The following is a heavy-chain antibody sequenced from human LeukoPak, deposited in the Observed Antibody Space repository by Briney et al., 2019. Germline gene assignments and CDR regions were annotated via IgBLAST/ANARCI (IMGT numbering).Heavy chain of an antibody. D-gene: IGHD3-10*01. CDR2: IYPGDSDT. Sequence: GASLKISCKGSGYSFTSYWSGWVRQLPGKGLEWMGIIYPGDSDTRYSPSFQGQVTISADKSISTAYLQWSSLKASDTAMYYCARLTGSGSYFAIYYYYYMDVWGKGTTVTVSS. CDR1: GYSFTSYW. V-gene: IGHV5-51*01. J-gene: IGHJ6*03. CDR3: ARLTGSGSYFAIYYYYYMDV.